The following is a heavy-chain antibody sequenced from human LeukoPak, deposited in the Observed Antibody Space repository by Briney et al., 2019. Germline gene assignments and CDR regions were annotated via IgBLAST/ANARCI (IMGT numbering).Heavy chain of an antibody. J-gene: IGHJ3*02. CDR1: GYTFTSYA. CDR3: ARERGGYCSSTSCYWGAFDT. D-gene: IGHD2-2*01. V-gene: IGHV1-3*01. CDR2: INAGNGNT. Sequence: ASVKVSCKASGYTFTSYAMHWMRQAPGQRLEWMGWINAGNGNTKYSQKFQGRVTITRDTSASTAYMELSSLRSEDTAVYYCARERGGYCSSTSCYWGAFDTWGQGTMVTVSS.